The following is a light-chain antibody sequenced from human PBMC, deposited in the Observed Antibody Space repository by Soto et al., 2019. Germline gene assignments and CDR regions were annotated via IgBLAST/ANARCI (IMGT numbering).Light chain of an antibody. V-gene: IGLV2-14*01. CDR1: SSDVGGYEF. J-gene: IGLJ2*01. Sequence: QAVVTQPASVSGSPGQSITISCTGTSSDVGGYEFVSWYQQRPGKAPKLVIYDVTYRPSGVSDRFSGSKSGNTASLTISGLQAEDEADYYCSSYTTTIVIFGGGTKLTVL. CDR2: DVT. CDR3: SSYTTTIVI.